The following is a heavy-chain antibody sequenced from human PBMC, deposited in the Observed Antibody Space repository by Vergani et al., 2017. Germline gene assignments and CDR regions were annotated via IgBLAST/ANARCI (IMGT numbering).Heavy chain of an antibody. CDR2: INTNTGNP. Sequence: QGQLAQSGAEVKKPGSSVKVSCKASGYTFTSYAMNWVRQAPGQGLEWMGWINTNTGNPTYAQGFTGRFVFSLDTSVSTAYLQISSLKAEYTAVYYCASGGVYWGGDCYNYYYYGMDVWGQGTTVTVSS. CDR1: GYTFTSYA. J-gene: IGHJ6*02. D-gene: IGHD2-21*02. V-gene: IGHV7-4-1*02. CDR3: ASGGVYWGGDCYNYYYYGMDV.